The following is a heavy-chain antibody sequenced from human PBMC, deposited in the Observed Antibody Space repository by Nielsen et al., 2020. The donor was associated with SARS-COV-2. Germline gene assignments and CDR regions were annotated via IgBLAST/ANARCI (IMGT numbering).Heavy chain of an antibody. CDR2: INSDGSST. CDR3: ARVALGELWSPFDI. D-gene: IGHD3-10*01. Sequence: GGSLRLSCAASAFTFSTYWMHWVRQAPGKGLVWVSRINSDGSSTSYADSVKGRFTISRDNAKNTLYLQMNSLRAEDTAVYYCARVALGELWSPFDIWGQGTVVTVSS. J-gene: IGHJ3*02. CDR1: AFTFSTYW. V-gene: IGHV3-74*01.